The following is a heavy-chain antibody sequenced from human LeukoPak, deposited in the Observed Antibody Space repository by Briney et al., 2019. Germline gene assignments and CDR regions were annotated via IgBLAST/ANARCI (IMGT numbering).Heavy chain of an antibody. Sequence: PSETLSLTCTVSGGSISSTSYFWGWIRQPPGKGLEWIGTIYYSGSTHNPSLKSRVTISVDTSKNQFSLKLSSVTAADSAVYYCASLDLRQSYYVDYWGQGTLVTVSS. CDR3: ASLDLRQSYYVDY. CDR1: GGSISSTSYF. D-gene: IGHD3-10*01. V-gene: IGHV4-39*01. J-gene: IGHJ4*02. CDR2: IYYSGST.